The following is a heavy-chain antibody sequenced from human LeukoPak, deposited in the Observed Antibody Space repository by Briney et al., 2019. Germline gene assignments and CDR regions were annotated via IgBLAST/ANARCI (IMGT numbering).Heavy chain of an antibody. V-gene: IGHV1-69*05. Sequence: GASVKVSCKASGGTFSSYAISWVRQAPGQGLEWMGGIIPIFGTANYAQKFQGRVTITTDESTSTAYTELSSLRSEDTAVYYCARPLPKGAVYGLTGAFDIWGQGTMVTVSS. J-gene: IGHJ3*02. CDR3: ARPLPKGAVYGLTGAFDI. CDR2: IIPIFGTA. D-gene: IGHD1-14*01. CDR1: GGTFSSYA.